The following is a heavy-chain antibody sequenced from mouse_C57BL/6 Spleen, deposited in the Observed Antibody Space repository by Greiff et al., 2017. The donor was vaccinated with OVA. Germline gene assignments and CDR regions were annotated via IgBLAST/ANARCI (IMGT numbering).Heavy chain of an antibody. Sequence: QAQLQQPGAELVKPGASVKVSCKASGYTFTSYWMHWVKQRPGQGLEWIGRIHPSDSDTNYNQKFKGKATLTVDKSSSTAYMQLSSLTSEDSAVYYCATNDGYYGWFAYWGQGTLVTVSA. CDR2: IHPSDSDT. CDR1: GYTFTSYW. CDR3: ATNDGYYGWFAY. J-gene: IGHJ3*01. D-gene: IGHD2-3*01. V-gene: IGHV1-74*01.